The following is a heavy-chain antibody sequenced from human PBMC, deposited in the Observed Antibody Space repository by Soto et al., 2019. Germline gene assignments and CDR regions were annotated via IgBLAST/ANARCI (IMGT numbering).Heavy chain of an antibody. Sequence: GGSLRLSCAASGFTFHDFFISWIRQAPGKGLEWVAYISGTGGIKYYPDSVRGRFTISRDNAKNSLYLQMNSLRVDDTAVYYCAREGDGMDVWGPGATVTVSS. CDR1: GFTFHDFF. CDR2: ISGTGGIK. V-gene: IGHV3-11*01. CDR3: AREGDGMDV. J-gene: IGHJ6*02.